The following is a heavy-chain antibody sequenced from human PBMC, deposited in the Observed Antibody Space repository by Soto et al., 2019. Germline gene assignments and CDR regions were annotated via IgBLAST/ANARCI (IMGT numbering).Heavy chain of an antibody. CDR1: GFTFSNAW. D-gene: IGHD2-2*01. Sequence: GGSLRLSCAASGFTFSNAWMSWVRQAPGKGLEWVGRIKSKTECGTTEYAAPVKGRFTISRDDSKNTLYLQMNSLKTEDTAVYYCTTLGYCSSTSCLDYWGQGTLVTVSS. J-gene: IGHJ4*02. CDR3: TTLGYCSSTSCLDY. V-gene: IGHV3-15*01. CDR2: IKSKTECGTT.